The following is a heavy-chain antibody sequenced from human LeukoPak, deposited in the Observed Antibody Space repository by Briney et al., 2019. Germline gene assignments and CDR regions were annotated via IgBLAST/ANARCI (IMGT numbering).Heavy chain of an antibody. D-gene: IGHD3-22*01. J-gene: IGHJ4*02. V-gene: IGHV1-18*01. CDR2: TSGHNGDT. Sequence: ASVRVSCKASGYSLSTFGINWVRQAPGKGLEWMGWTSGHNGDTNYAQNVQGRVTMTTDTSTSTAYMELRSLKSDDTAIYYCARGCSNISCYVGFDNWGQGTLVTVSS. CDR1: GYSLSTFG. CDR3: ARGCSNISCYVGFDN.